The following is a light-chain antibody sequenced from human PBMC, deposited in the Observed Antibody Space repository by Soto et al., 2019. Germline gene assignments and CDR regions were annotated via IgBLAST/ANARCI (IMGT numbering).Light chain of an antibody. CDR1: QSISSDY. J-gene: IGKJ5*01. CDR2: GAS. CDR3: QQYGNSPIT. Sequence: EVVLTQSPDTLSLSPGERATLSCRASQSISSDYLVWYQQKPGQAPRLLIYGASSRATGIPDRFSGSGSGTDFTLTISRLEPEDFAVYYCQQYGNSPITFGQGTRLEIK. V-gene: IGKV3-20*01.